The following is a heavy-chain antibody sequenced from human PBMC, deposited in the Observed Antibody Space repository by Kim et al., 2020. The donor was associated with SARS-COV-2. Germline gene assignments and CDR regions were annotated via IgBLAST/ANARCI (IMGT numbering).Heavy chain of an antibody. CDR2: INPSGGST. D-gene: IGHD6-19*01. CDR3: AISLSPQWLVPTLDY. Sequence: ASVKVSCKTSGYIFTSYYMHWVRQAPGQGLEWMGIINPSGGSTSYTQQFQGRITMTRDTSTSTVYMELSSLRSEDTAVYYCAISLSPQWLVPTLDYWGQG. CDR1: GYIFTSYY. J-gene: IGHJ4*02. V-gene: IGHV1-46*01.